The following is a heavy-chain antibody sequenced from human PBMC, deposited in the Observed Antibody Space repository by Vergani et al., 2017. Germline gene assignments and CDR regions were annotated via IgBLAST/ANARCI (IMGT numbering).Heavy chain of an antibody. CDR2: IYYSGLT. CDR1: GGSISSGSYY. CDR3: ARQRPGSGWSPGDFDD. D-gene: IGHD6-19*01. J-gene: IGHJ4*02. Sequence: QVQLQQWGAGLLKPSETLSLTCTVSGGSISSGSYYWGWIRQPPGKSLEWIGSIYYSGLTYYNPSLKSRVAISVDTSKNQFSLKVTSVTAADTAVYFCARQRPGSGWSPGDFDDWGQGILVTVSS. V-gene: IGHV4-39*01.